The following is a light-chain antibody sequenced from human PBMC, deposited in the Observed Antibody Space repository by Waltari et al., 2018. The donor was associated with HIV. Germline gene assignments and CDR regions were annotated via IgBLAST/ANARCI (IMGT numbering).Light chain of an antibody. CDR3: QTWGAGIVV. Sequence: QLVLTQSPSASASLGASVKLTSSLSSGHSTYASPWHQHQPRKGPRFLMKVNSDGSHRKGDEIPDRFSGSASGPERYLTISSLQSEDEGDYYCQTWGAGIVVFGGGTKLSVL. J-gene: IGLJ2*01. V-gene: IGLV4-69*01. CDR1: SGHSTYA. CDR2: VNSDGSH.